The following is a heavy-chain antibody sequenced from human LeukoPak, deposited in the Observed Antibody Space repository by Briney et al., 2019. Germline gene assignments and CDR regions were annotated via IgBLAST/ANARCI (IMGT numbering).Heavy chain of an antibody. CDR2: IYYSGST. D-gene: IGHD2-2*01. CDR1: GGSISSGDYY. CDR3: GRSFVVVPVASTFDY. Sequence: PSETLSLTCTVSGGSISSGDYYWSWIRQPPGKGLEWIGYIYYSGSTNYNPSLKSRVTISLDTSKNQFSLKLSSVTAADTAVYYCGRSFVVVPVASTFDYWGQGPLVTVS. V-gene: IGHV4-30-4*01. J-gene: IGHJ4*02.